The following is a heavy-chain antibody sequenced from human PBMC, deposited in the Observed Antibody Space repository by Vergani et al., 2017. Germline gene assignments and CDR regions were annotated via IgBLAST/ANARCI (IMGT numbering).Heavy chain of an antibody. J-gene: IGHJ4*02. V-gene: IGHV4-38-2*01. D-gene: IGHD3-10*01. CDR3: ARQPSPVGEDY. CDR2: IYHSGST. Sequence: QVQLPESGPGLVKPSETLSLTCAVSGYSISSGYYWGWIRQPPGEGLEWIGSIYHSGSTYYNPSLKSRVTISVDTSKNQFSLKLSSVTAADTAVYYCARQPSPVGEDYWGQGTLVTVSS. CDR1: GYSISSGYY.